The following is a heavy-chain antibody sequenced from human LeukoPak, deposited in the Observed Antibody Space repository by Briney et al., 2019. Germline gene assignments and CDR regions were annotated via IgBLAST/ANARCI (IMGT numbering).Heavy chain of an antibody. Sequence: GGSLRLSCAASGFTFSSYAMTWIRQAPGKGLEWVSYISSTAYTIFYADSVKGRFTISRDNAKNSRYLQMNSLRAEDTAIYYCARVDYDRSGEDANAEYFQHWGQGTLVTVSS. D-gene: IGHD3-22*01. CDR1: GFTFSSYA. CDR2: ISSTAYTI. CDR3: ARVDYDRSGEDANAEYFQH. J-gene: IGHJ1*01. V-gene: IGHV3-48*03.